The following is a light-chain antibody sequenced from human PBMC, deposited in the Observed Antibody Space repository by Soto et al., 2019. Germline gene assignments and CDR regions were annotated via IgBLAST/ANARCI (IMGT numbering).Light chain of an antibody. Sequence: DIQMAQSPSTLSANVGDRVSITCRASVTISTWLAWYQQKPGKASNLLIYQASTLETGVPSRFSGSGSGTDFTFTISSLQPEDFATYFCQQSDDLPTFGQGTRLEIK. CDR3: QQSDDLPT. J-gene: IGKJ5*01. CDR1: VTISTW. V-gene: IGKV1-5*03. CDR2: QAS.